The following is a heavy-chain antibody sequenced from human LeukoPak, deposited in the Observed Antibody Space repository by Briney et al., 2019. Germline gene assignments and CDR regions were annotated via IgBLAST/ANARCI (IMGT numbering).Heavy chain of an antibody. CDR1: GFNFSNYE. CDR3: ARSTRSASHYFDY. CDR2: ISSSGRTM. V-gene: IGHV3-48*03. J-gene: IGHJ4*02. D-gene: IGHD3-3*01. Sequence: GGSLRLSCAASGFNFSNYEMNWVRQAPGKGLERVSYISSSGRTMYYADSVKGRYTISRDNAKNSLYLQMNSLRAEDTAVYYCARSTRSASHYFDYWGQGTLVTVSS.